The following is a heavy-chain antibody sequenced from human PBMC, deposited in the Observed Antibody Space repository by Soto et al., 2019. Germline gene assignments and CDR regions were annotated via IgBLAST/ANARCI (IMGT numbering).Heavy chain of an antibody. CDR2: ISYDGSNK. D-gene: IGHD3-3*01. CDR3: AKDWSGEGMYYYYYGMDV. V-gene: IGHV3-30*18. J-gene: IGHJ6*02. Sequence: GGSLRLSCAASGFTFSSYGMHWVRQAPGKGLEWVAVISYDGSNKYYADSVKGRFTISRDNSKNTLYLQMNSLRAEDTAVYYCAKDWSGEGMYYYYYGMDVWGQGTTVTVSS. CDR1: GFTFSSYG.